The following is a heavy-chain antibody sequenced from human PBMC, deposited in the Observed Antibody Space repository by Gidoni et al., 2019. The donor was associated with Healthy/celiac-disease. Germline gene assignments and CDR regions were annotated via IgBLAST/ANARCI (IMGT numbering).Heavy chain of an antibody. J-gene: IGHJ3*02. CDR2: ISSSSSYI. D-gene: IGHD6-19*01. Sequence: EVQLVESGGGLVKPGGSLRLSCAASGFTFSRYSMNWVRQAPGKGLEWGSSISSSSSYIYYADSVKGRFTISRDNAKNSLYLQMNSLRAEDTAVYYCARDIAVWASGEAFDIWGQGTMVTVSS. V-gene: IGHV3-21*01. CDR3: ARDIAVWASGEAFDI. CDR1: GFTFSRYS.